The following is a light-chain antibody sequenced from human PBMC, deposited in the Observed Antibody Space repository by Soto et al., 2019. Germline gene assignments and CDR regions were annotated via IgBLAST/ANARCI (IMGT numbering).Light chain of an antibody. V-gene: IGKV3-20*01. CDR2: GAS. J-gene: IGKJ1*01. CDR1: QSVRRNH. CDR3: QQSET. Sequence: EIVLTQSPGTLSLSPGDSGTLSSRASQSVRRNHLAWYQQKPGQAPRLLIYGASSRATGIPDRFSGSGSGTDFTLTISRLEPEDFAVYYCQQSETFGQGTQVDIK.